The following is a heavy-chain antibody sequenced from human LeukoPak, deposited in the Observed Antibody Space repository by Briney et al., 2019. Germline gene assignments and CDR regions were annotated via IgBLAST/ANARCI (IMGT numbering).Heavy chain of an antibody. CDR3: ARGQGVVYFDY. D-gene: IGHD1-1*01. V-gene: IGHV3-7*04. CDR1: GFTFSSYW. Sequence: PGGSLRLSCAASGFTFSSYWMSWVRQAPGKGLEWVANIKQDGSEKYYVDSVKGRFTISRDNARNSLYLQKNSLRAEDTAVYYCARGQGVVYFDYWGQGTLVTVSS. J-gene: IGHJ4*02. CDR2: IKQDGSEK.